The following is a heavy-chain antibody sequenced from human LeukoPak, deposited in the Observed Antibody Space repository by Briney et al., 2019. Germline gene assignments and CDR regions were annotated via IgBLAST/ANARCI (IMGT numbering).Heavy chain of an antibody. J-gene: IGHJ4*02. CDR1: GFVFSIYT. CDR3: VKDFGRVRGTPDS. D-gene: IGHD3-16*01. V-gene: IGHV3-64D*06. CDR2: ISGSGNGAST. Sequence: GGSLRLSCSASGFVFSIYTMYWVRQAPGKGPEYVSTISGSGNGASTYYADSVKGRFTISRDDTKSLLYLQMNGLRGEDTAVYYCVKDFGRVRGTPDSWGQGTLVTVSP.